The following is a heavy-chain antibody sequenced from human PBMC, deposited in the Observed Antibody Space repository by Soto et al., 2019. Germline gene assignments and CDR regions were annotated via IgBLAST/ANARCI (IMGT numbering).Heavy chain of an antibody. CDR3: ARHGYSSDGSGSYGSLYYYYYYMDG. J-gene: IGHJ6*03. CDR1: GYSLTSYW. V-gene: IGHV5-51*01. CDR2: IYPGDSDT. D-gene: IGHD3-10*01. Sequence: PGESLKISCQGSGYSLTSYWIGWERQMPGKGLECMAIIYPGDSDTRYSPSFQGQDTIAADKTITTAYLQWSNLKASETAIYYLARHGYSSDGSGSYGSLYYYYYYMDGWVKGTTVTVSS.